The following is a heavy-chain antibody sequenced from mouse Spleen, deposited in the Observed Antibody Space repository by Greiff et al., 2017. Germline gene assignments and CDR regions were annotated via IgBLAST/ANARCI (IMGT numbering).Heavy chain of an antibody. J-gene: IGHJ2*01. D-gene: IGHD4-1*01. Sequence: EVKLEESGPGLVKPSQSLSLTCSVTGYSITSGYYWNWIRQFPGNKLEWMGYISYDGSNNYNPSLKHRISITRDTSKNQFFLKLNSVTTEDTATYYCAREELGPGFDYWGQGTTLTVSS. CDR3: AREELGPGFDY. V-gene: IGHV3-6*01. CDR1: GYSITSGYY. CDR2: ISYDGSN.